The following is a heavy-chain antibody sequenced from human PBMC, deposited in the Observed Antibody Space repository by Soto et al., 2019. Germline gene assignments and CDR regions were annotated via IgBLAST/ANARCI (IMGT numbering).Heavy chain of an antibody. J-gene: IGHJ3*02. CDR1: GFTFGGYA. CDR3: AIDILHSSAEEAFDI. CDR2: ISGSGGST. Sequence: PGGSLRLSCAASGFTFGGYAMNWVRQAPGKGLEWVSTISGSGGSTYYADSVKGRFTISRDNTKNTLYLQMNSLRAEDTAVYYCAIDILHSSAEEAFDIWGQGTMSTVSS. D-gene: IGHD3-22*01. V-gene: IGHV3-23*01.